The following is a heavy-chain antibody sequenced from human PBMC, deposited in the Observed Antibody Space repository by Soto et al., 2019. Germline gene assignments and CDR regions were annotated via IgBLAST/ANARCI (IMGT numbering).Heavy chain of an antibody. J-gene: IGHJ4*02. Sequence: QVQLQQWGAGLLKPSETLSLTCAVYGGSFSGYYWSWIRQPPGKGLEWIGEINHSGSTNYNPSLKSRVTISVDTSKNQFSLKLSSVTAADTAVYYCARDTPPDLRTDYWGQGTLVTVSS. CDR3: ARDTPPDLRTDY. CDR1: GGSFSGYY. V-gene: IGHV4-34*01. D-gene: IGHD2-15*01. CDR2: INHSGST.